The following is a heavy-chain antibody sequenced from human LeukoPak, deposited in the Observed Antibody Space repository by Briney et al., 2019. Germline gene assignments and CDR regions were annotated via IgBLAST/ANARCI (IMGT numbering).Heavy chain of an antibody. Sequence: ASVKVSYKASGYTFTDYYIHWLRQAPGQGLEWMGWIYPNNGDTNYAQKFQGSVTMTRDTSINTAYMELSSLTSDDTAVYYCARDGVGTYDYWGQGTLVTVSS. CDR1: GYTFTDYY. J-gene: IGHJ4*02. CDR3: ARDGVGTYDY. V-gene: IGHV1-2*02. CDR2: IYPNNGDT. D-gene: IGHD1-26*01.